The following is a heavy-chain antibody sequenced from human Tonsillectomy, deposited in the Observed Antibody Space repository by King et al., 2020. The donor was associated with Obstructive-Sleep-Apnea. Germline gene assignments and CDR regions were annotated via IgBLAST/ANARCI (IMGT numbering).Heavy chain of an antibody. J-gene: IGHJ6*02. CDR3: ATTTMATFFYYYGLDF. CDR2: IIPIVGTP. D-gene: IGHD5-18*01. Sequence: VHLVQSGAEVKKPGSSVKVSCKTSGGTFSNDAISWVRQAPGQGLEWMGGIIPIVGTPKYAQPFQDRLTITADKSTSTAYMELSSLSSEDTAVYYCATTTMATFFYYYGLDFWGQGTAVIVSS. V-gene: IGHV1-69*06. CDR1: GGTFSNDA.